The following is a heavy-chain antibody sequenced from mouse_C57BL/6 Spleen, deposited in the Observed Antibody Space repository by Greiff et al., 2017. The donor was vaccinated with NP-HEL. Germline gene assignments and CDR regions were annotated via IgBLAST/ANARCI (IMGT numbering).Heavy chain of an antibody. CDR1: GYTFTSYW. CDR3: ASRYYGSSYYFDY. J-gene: IGHJ2*01. V-gene: IGHV1-7*01. D-gene: IGHD1-1*01. Sequence: VQLQQSGAELAKPGASVKLSCKASGYTFTSYWMHWVKQRPGQGLEWIGYINPSSGYTKYNQKFKDKATLTADKSSSTAYMQLSSLTYEDSAVYYCASRYYGSSYYFDYWGQGTTLTVSS. CDR2: INPSSGYT.